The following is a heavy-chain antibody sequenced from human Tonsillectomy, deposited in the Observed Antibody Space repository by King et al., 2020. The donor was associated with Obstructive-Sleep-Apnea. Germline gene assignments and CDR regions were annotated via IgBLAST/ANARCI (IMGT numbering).Heavy chain of an antibody. J-gene: IGHJ4*02. V-gene: IGHV4-59*08. D-gene: IGHD5-12*01. CDR2: MYYSGNT. CDR3: ARHRGVEDYGGYGDYFDY. CDR1: GDSISNYY. Sequence: VQLQESGPGLVKPSETLSLTCTVSGDSISNYYWSWIRQPPGKGLERIGYMYYSGNTNYNPSLKSRVTISVDTSKIQFSLRLSSVTAADTAVYYCARHRGVEDYGGYGDYFDYWGQGTPVTVSS.